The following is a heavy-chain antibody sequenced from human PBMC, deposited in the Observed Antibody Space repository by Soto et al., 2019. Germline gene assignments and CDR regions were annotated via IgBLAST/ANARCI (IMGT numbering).Heavy chain of an antibody. Sequence: GSLRLSCAASGFTFSSYGMHWVRQAPGKGLEWVAVISYDGSNKYYADSVKGRFTISRDNSKNTLYLQMNSLRAEDTAVYYCAKSPLGYCSGGSCYYYYYMDVWGKGTTVTVSS. D-gene: IGHD2-15*01. V-gene: IGHV3-30*18. J-gene: IGHJ6*03. CDR2: ISYDGSNK. CDR1: GFTFSSYG. CDR3: AKSPLGYCSGGSCYYYYYMDV.